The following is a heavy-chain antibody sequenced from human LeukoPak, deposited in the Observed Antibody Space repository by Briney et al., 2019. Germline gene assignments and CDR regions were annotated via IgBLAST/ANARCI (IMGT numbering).Heavy chain of an antibody. CDR3: AKSRFGITMIVVANVGAAFDI. V-gene: IGHV3-11*01. CDR1: GFTFSDYY. Sequence: PGGSLRLSCAASGFTFSDYYMTWIRQAPGKGLEWVSYISSSGSPIFYGDSVKGRFTISRDNSKNTLYLQMNSLRAEDTAVYYCAKSRFGITMIVVANVGAAFDIWGQGTMVTVSS. CDR2: ISSSGSPI. D-gene: IGHD3-22*01. J-gene: IGHJ3*02.